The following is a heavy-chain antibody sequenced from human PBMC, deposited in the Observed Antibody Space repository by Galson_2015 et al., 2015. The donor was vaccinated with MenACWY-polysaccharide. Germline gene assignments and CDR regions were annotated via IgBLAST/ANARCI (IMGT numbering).Heavy chain of an antibody. D-gene: IGHD2-8*01. Sequence: SLRLSCAASGFTFNNYAVSWVRQAPGKGLEWVSTISGSGDSTYYADSVEGRFTIARDNSKNSLCLQMNSLRAEDTALYYCAKPYSTSGVCFSFDSWGQGSLVTVSS. V-gene: IGHV3-23*01. CDR3: AKPYSTSGVCFSFDS. J-gene: IGHJ4*02. CDR2: ISGSGDST. CDR1: GFTFNNYA.